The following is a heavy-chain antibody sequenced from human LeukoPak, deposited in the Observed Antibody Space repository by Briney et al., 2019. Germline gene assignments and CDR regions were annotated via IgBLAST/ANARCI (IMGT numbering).Heavy chain of an antibody. Sequence: PGGSLRLSCAASGFTFISYSMNWVRQAPGKGLEWVSYISSSSSTIYYADSVKGRFTISRDNAKNSLYLQMNSLRDEDAAVYYCARDPYYYDSSGYSKFDYWGQGTLVTVSS. V-gene: IGHV3-48*02. J-gene: IGHJ4*02. CDR2: ISSSSSTI. CDR1: GFTFISYS. D-gene: IGHD3-22*01. CDR3: ARDPYYYDSSGYSKFDY.